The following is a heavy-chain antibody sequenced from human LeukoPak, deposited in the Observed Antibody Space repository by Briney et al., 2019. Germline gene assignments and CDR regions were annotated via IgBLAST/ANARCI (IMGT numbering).Heavy chain of an antibody. CDR3: ARGGYNPLYYFDY. CDR2: IEQDGSEK. J-gene: IGHJ4*02. CDR1: GFTFSSYW. D-gene: IGHD5-24*01. Sequence: GGSLRLSCAASGFTFSSYWMSWVRQAPGKGLEWVANIEQDGSEKYYVDSVKGRFTISRDNAKNSLYLQMNSLRAEDTAVYYCARGGYNPLYYFDYWGQGTLVTVSS. V-gene: IGHV3-7*01.